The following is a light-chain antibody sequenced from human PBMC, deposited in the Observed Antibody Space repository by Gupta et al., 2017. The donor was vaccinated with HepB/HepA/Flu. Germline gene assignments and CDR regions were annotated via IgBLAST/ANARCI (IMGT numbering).Light chain of an antibody. CDR2: AAT. Sequence: DIQMNQSPSSLSASVGDSLTITCRASENILNYLNWYQQKPGKAPKLLIYAATSLQSGVPSGFSGSGSGTDFTLTISSLQSEDFATYYCQQTYSAPRTFGQGTKVEIK. J-gene: IGKJ1*01. V-gene: IGKV1-39*01. CDR1: ENILNY. CDR3: QQTYSAPRT.